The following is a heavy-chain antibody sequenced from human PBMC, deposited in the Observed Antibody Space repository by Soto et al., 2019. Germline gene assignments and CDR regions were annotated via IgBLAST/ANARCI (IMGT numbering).Heavy chain of an antibody. J-gene: IGHJ4*02. V-gene: IGHV1-46*01. CDR2: INPSGGST. Sequence: GASVKVSCKASGYTFTSYYMHWVRQAPGQGLEWMGIINPSGGSTSYAQKFQGRVTITADESTSTAYMELSSLRSEDTAVYYCARVRSSSGWSPVEYWGQGTLVTVSS. CDR1: GYTFTSYY. CDR3: ARVRSSSGWSPVEY. D-gene: IGHD6-19*01.